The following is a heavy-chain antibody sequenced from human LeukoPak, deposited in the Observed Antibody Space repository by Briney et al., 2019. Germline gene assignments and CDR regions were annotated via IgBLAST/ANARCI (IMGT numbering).Heavy chain of an antibody. J-gene: IGHJ6*04. Sequence: SETLSLTCAVSGGSISSDYWSWIRQPPGKGLELIWYIYYSGSTNYNPSLKSRVTISVDTSKHQFALKLSSVTAADTAVYYCARVGEVSFYYYYGMDVWGKGTTVAVPS. CDR3: ARVGEVSFYYYYGMDV. CDR1: GGSISSDY. CDR2: IYYSGST. V-gene: IGHV4-59*01.